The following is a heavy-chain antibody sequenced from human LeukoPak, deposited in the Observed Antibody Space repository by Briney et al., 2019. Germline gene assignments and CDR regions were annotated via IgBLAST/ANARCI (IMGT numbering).Heavy chain of an antibody. Sequence: SETLSLTCTVSGGSLSSVYWRWIRQPAGKGLEWIGRIYTSGSINYNPSLKSRVTMSIDTSKSQFSLKLSSVTAADTAVYYCARDRAILWFDYWGQGTLVIVAS. CDR3: ARDRAILWFDY. CDR2: IYTSGSI. V-gene: IGHV4-4*07. CDR1: GGSLSSVY. J-gene: IGHJ4*02. D-gene: IGHD2-21*01.